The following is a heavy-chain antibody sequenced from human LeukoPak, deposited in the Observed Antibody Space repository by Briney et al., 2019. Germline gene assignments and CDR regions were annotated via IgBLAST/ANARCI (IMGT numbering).Heavy chain of an antibody. D-gene: IGHD5-18*01. CDR1: GGSFSGYY. Sequence: SETLSLTCAVYGGSFSGYYWSWIRQPPGKGLEWIGSIYYSGSTYYNPSLKSRVTISVDTSKNQFSLKLSSVTAADTAVYYCARDTAMVRVFDYWGQGTLVTVSS. CDR3: ARDTAMVRVFDY. CDR2: IYYSGST. J-gene: IGHJ4*02. V-gene: IGHV4-34*01.